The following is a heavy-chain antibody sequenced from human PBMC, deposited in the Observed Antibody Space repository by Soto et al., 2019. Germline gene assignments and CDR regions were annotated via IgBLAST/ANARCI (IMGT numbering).Heavy chain of an antibody. J-gene: IGHJ6*03. Sequence: GASVKVSCKASGYTFTSYAMHWVRQAPGQRLDWMGWINAGNGKTKYSQKFQGRVTITRDTSACTAYMELSSLRSEDTAVYYCARDPRIAVVIYYYYYYMDVWGKGTTVTVSS. V-gene: IGHV1-3*01. CDR2: INAGNGKT. D-gene: IGHD6-19*01. CDR3: ARDPRIAVVIYYYYYYMDV. CDR1: GYTFTSYA.